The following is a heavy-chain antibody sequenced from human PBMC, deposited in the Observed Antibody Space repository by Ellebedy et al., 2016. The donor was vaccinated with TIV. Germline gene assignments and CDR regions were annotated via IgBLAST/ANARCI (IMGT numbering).Heavy chain of an antibody. CDR3: ARGVAVAGTVTNWFDP. J-gene: IGHJ5*02. D-gene: IGHD6-19*01. CDR2: INPNSGGT. V-gene: IGHV1-2*04. CDR1: GYTFTGYY. Sequence: AASVKVSCKASGYTFTGYYMHWVRQAPGQGLEWMGWINPNSGGTNYAQKFQGWVTMTRDTSISTAYMELSRLRSDDTAVYYCARGVAVAGTVTNWFDPWGQGTLVTVSS.